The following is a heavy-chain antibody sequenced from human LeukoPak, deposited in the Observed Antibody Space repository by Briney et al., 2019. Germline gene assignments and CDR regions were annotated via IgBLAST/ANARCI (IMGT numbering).Heavy chain of an antibody. Sequence: GGSLRLSYAASGFTFSNAWMSWVRPAPGKGLEWVGRIKSKTDGGTTDYAAPVKGRFTISRDDSKNTLYLQMNSLKTEDTAVYYCTTDYFYDFWRGYNTVDYWGQGTLVTVSS. CDR1: GFTFSNAW. V-gene: IGHV3-15*01. CDR3: TTDYFYDFWRGYNTVDY. J-gene: IGHJ4*02. CDR2: IKSKTDGGTT. D-gene: IGHD3-3*01.